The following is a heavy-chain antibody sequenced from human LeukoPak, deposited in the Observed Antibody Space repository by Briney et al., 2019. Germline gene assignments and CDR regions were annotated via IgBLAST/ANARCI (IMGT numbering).Heavy chain of an antibody. CDR2: ISGSGGRT. Sequence: LTGGSLRLSCAASGFTFSSYAMSWVRQAPVKGLEWVSAISGSGGRTYYVDSVKGRFTVSRDNSKNTLYLHMNTLRAEDTAVYYCAKWGDGSKLYCVGGHCYPDSHYYGLDVWGQGTTVTVSS. CDR3: AKWGDGSKLYCVGGHCYPDSHYYGLDV. CDR1: GFTFSSYA. V-gene: IGHV3-23*01. D-gene: IGHD2-15*01. J-gene: IGHJ6*02.